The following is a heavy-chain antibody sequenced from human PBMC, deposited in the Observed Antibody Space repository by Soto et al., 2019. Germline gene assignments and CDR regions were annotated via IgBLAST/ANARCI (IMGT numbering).Heavy chain of an antibody. D-gene: IGHD3-16*02. Sequence: PGGSLRLSCAASGFTFSSYSMNWVRQAPGKGLEWVSYISGSSSTIYYADSVKGRFTISRDNAKNSLYLQMNSLRDEDTAVYYCARERLGFGGVIVTYNYYGMDVWGQGTTVTVS. CDR2: ISGSSSTI. CDR3: ARERLGFGGVIVTYNYYGMDV. CDR1: GFTFSSYS. V-gene: IGHV3-48*02. J-gene: IGHJ6*02.